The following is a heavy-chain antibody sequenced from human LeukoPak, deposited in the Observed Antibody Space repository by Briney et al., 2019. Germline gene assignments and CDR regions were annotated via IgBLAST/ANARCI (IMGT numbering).Heavy chain of an antibody. CDR3: ARVLGSSPAAHGYDY. Sequence: ASVKVSCKASGYTFTSYYMHWVRQAPGQGLEWLGIINPSGGSTSYAQKFQGRVTMTRDTSTSTVYMELSSLRSEDTAVYYCARVLGSSPAAHGYDYWGQGTLVTVSS. CDR2: INPSGGST. J-gene: IGHJ4*02. CDR1: GYTFTSYY. D-gene: IGHD3-10*01. V-gene: IGHV1-46*01.